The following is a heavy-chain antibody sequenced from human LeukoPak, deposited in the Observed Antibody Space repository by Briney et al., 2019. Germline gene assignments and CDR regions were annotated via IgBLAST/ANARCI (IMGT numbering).Heavy chain of an antibody. CDR3: ARDVLLGSTRYLDY. V-gene: IGHV4-31*03. Sequence: PSRTLSLTCSVSGDSINTGYNYWNWVRQHPRKGLEWIGYIYRSGSTYYNPSFESRGTISVDTSKNQFSLRLRSVTAADTAVYYCARDVLLGSTRYLDYWGPGILVTVSS. D-gene: IGHD2-8*02. CDR1: GDSINTGYNY. CDR2: IYRSGST. J-gene: IGHJ4*02.